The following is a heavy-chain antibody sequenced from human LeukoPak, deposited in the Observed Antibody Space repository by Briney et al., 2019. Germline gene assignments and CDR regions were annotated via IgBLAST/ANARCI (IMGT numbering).Heavy chain of an antibody. J-gene: IGHJ5*02. CDR3: AKGRVDP. Sequence: SETLSLTCAVYGGSFSGYYWSWIRHPPGKGLEGIGEINHSGSTNYNPSLKSRVTIAVDTSKNQFPLKLSSVTAADTAVYYCAKGRVDPWGQGPLVTVSS. CDR1: GGSFSGYY. CDR2: INHSGST. V-gene: IGHV4-34*01.